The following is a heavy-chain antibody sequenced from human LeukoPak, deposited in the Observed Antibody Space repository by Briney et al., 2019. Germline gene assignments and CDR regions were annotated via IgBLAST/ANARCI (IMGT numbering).Heavy chain of an antibody. V-gene: IGHV3-11*01. CDR2: ISSSGSTI. CDR3: ARERRYYDSSGYYSYFDY. J-gene: IGHJ4*02. Sequence: GGSLRLSCAASGFTFSDYYMSWIRQAPGKGLEWVSYISSSGSTIYCADSVKGRFTISRDNTKNSLYLQMNSLRAEDTAVYYCARERRYYDSSGYYSYFDYWGQGTLVTVSS. CDR1: GFTFSDYY. D-gene: IGHD3-22*01.